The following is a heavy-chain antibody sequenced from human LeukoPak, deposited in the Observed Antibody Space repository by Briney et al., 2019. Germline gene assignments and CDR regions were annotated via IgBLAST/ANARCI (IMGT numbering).Heavy chain of an antibody. Sequence: SVKVSCKASGGTFSSYAISWVRQAPGQGLEWMGGIIPIFGTANYAQKFQGRVTITTDESTSTAYMELSSLRSEDTAVYYCGGRGMAASEGDQYYFDSGAKGPLVTVSS. CDR3: GGRGMAASEGDQYYFDS. CDR2: IIPIFGTA. CDR1: GGTFSSYA. D-gene: IGHD6-13*01. J-gene: IGHJ4*02. V-gene: IGHV1-69*05.